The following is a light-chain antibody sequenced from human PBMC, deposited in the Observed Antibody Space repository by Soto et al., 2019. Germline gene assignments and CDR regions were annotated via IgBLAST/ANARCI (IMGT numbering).Light chain of an antibody. Sequence: QSALTQPASVSGSPGQSITISCTGTSSDVGGYNYVSWYQQHPGKAPKLMIYDVSNWPSGVSNRFSGSKSGNTASLTISGLQAEDVADYYCSSYTSSSTLVVFGGGTKLTVL. J-gene: IGLJ2*01. V-gene: IGLV2-14*01. CDR1: SSDVGGYNY. CDR3: SSYTSSSTLVV. CDR2: DVS.